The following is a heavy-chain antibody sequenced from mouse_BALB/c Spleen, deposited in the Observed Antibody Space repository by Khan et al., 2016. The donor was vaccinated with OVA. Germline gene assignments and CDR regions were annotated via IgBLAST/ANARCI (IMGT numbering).Heavy chain of an antibody. D-gene: IGHD1-1*02. CDR2: IFPGSDTP. Sequence: QVQLKESGPELVKPGASLKVSCKASGYTFTDYIIGWVKQSTRQGLEWSGDIFPGSDTPYYNEKFKDKATLTVDKSGNKGYMQLSSLQGEDSAVYFCARGGYSAFAYWLLGTLVTFSA. V-gene: IGHV1-77*01. J-gene: IGHJ3*01. CDR1: GYTFTDYI. CDR3: ARGGYSAFAY.